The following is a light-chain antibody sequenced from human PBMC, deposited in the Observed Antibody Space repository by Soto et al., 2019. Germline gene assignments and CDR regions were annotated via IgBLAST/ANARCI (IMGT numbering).Light chain of an antibody. V-gene: IGLV2-11*01. CDR3: CSYAGSYTYV. J-gene: IGLJ1*01. Sequence: QSALTQPPSVSGSPGQSVTISCTGTSSDVGGYNYVSWYQQHPGKAPKLMIYDVSKRPSGVPDRFSGSKSGNTASLTISGLQAEDEADYYCCSYAGSYTYVFGIGTQLTVL. CDR2: DVS. CDR1: SSDVGGYNY.